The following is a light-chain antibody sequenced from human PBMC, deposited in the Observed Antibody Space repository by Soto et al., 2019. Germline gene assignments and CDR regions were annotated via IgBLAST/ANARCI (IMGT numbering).Light chain of an antibody. V-gene: IGLV1-44*01. Sequence: QLVLTQPPSASGTPGQRVTISCSGSSSNIGSNTVNWYQQLPGTAPKLLIYSNNQRPSGVPDRFSGSKSGTSASLAISGLQSEDEADYYCAAWDDSLNAPWGVFGGGTKLTVL. CDR3: AAWDDSLNAPWGV. CDR2: SNN. J-gene: IGLJ2*01. CDR1: SSNIGSNT.